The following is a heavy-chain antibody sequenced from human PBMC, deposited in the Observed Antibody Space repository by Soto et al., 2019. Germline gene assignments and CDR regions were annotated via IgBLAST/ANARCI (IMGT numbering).Heavy chain of an antibody. CDR1: VYIFTGYY. CDR2: INPNSGGT. Sequence: AASVKVSCKASVYIFTGYYMHWVRQAPGQGLEWMGWINPNSGGTNYAQKFQGRVTMTRDTSISTAYMELSRLRSDDTAVYYCARDFNLVVVPAALRAYYGMDVWGQGTTVTVSS. V-gene: IGHV1-2*02. CDR3: ARDFNLVVVPAALRAYYGMDV. D-gene: IGHD2-2*01. J-gene: IGHJ6*02.